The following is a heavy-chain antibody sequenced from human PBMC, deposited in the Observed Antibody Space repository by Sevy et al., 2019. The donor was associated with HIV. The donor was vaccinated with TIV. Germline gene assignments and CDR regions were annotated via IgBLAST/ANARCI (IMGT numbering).Heavy chain of an antibody. D-gene: IGHD3-22*01. V-gene: IGHV1-2*02. CDR3: ARAKITMIVVGYDAFDI. CDR1: GYTFTGYY. J-gene: IGHJ3*02. CDR2: INPNSGGT. Sequence: ASVKVSCKASGYTFTGYYMHWVRQAPGQGLEWMGWINPNSGGTNYAQKFQGRITMTRDTSISTAYMELGRLRSDDTAVYYCARAKITMIVVGYDAFDIWGQGTMVTVSS.